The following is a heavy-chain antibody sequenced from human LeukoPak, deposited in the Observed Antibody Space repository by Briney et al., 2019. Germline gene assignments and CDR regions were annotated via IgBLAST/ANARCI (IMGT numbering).Heavy chain of an antibody. CDR2: IYSGGST. CDR1: GFTFSTYA. CDR3: ARVDFGGTHAMGV. D-gene: IGHD3-16*01. J-gene: IGHJ6*02. Sequence: GGSLRLSCAASGFTFSTYAMSWVRQAPGRGLEWVSVIYSGGSTYYGDSVKGRFTISRDNSKNTLYLQMNSLRAEDTAVYYCARVDFGGTHAMGVWGQGTTVTVSS. V-gene: IGHV3-53*01.